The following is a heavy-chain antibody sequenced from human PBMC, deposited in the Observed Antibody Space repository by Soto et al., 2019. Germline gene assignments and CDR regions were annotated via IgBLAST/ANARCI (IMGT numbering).Heavy chain of an antibody. CDR3: ARVLSYYYYGMDV. CDR2: INHSGST. V-gene: IGHV4-34*01. CDR1: GGSFSGYY. J-gene: IGHJ6*02. D-gene: IGHD2-15*01. Sequence: KPSETLSLTCAVYGGSFSGYYWSWIRQPPGKGLEWIGEINHSGSTNYNPSLKSRVTISVDTSKNQFSLKLSSVTAADTAVYYCARVLSYYYYGMDVWGQGTTVTVSS.